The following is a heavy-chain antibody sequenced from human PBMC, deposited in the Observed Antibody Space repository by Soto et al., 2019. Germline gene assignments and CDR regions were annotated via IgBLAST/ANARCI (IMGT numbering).Heavy chain of an antibody. V-gene: IGHV3-64*01. CDR2: ISSNGGST. Sequence: EMQLVESGGGLVQPGGSLRLSCAASGFTFSSYAMHWVRQAPGKGLEYVSAISSNGGSTYYANSVKGRFTISRDNSKNTLYLQMGSLRAEDMAVYYCASSSSGWYFDYWGQGTLVTVSS. D-gene: IGHD6-19*01. CDR1: GFTFSSYA. CDR3: ASSSSGWYFDY. J-gene: IGHJ4*02.